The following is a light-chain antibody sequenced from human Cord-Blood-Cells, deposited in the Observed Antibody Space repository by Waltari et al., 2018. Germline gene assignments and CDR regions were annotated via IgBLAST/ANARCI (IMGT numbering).Light chain of an antibody. V-gene: IGKV1-39*01. J-gene: IGKJ4*01. CDR1: QRTSRY. Sequence: IQMTQPACSLPASVGESANITCRASQRTSRYLNWYQQKPGKAPKLLIYASSSLQSGVPSSFSGVGSGTDFTLTISSLQPEDFATYYGQQSYITPLTFGGGTKVEIK. CDR3: QQSYITPLT. CDR2: ASS.